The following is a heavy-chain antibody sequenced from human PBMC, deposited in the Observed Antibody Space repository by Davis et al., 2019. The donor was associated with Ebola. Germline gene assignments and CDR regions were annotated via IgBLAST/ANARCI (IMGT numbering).Heavy chain of an antibody. J-gene: IGHJ4*02. V-gene: IGHV3-53*01. Sequence: PGGSLRLSCAVSGFNASANYMGWVRQAPGKGLEWISVIYSRTGETFYADSVKGRFSLSRDISKNIVYLQMNGLGPDDTAMYYCSRVWDWAGFDHWGQGNLVIVTS. CDR3: SRVWDWAGFDH. D-gene: IGHD1-26*01. CDR2: IYSRTGET. CDR1: GFNASANY.